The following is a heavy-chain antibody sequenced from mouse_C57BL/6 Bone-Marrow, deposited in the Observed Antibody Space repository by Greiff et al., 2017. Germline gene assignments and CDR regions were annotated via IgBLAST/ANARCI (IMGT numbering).Heavy chain of an antibody. CDR3: TPITTVVATRGY. D-gene: IGHD1-1*01. CDR1: GFNIKDYY. Sequence: VQLQQSGAELVRPGASVKLSCTASGFNIKDYYMHWVKQRPEQGLEWIGRIDPEDGDTAYAPKFQGKATMTADTSSNTAYLQLSSLTSEDTAVYYCTPITTVVATRGYWGQGTTLTVSS. V-gene: IGHV14-1*01. CDR2: IDPEDGDT. J-gene: IGHJ2*01.